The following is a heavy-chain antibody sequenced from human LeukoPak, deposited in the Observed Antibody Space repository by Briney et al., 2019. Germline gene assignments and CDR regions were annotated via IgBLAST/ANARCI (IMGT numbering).Heavy chain of an antibody. J-gene: IGHJ6*03. CDR2: INTNTGNP. V-gene: IGHV7-4-1*02. Sequence: ASVKVSCKASGYTFTSYYMHWVRQAPGQGLEWMGWINTNTGNPTYAQGFTGRFVFSLDTSVSTAYLQISSLKAEDTAVYYCARAHSSSWYGYYYMDVWGKGTTVTVSS. CDR3: ARAHSSSWYGYYYMDV. CDR1: GYTFTSYY. D-gene: IGHD6-13*01.